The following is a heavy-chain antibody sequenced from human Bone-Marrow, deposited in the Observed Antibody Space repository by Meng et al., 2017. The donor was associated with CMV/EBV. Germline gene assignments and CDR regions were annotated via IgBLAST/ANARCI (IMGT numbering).Heavy chain of an antibody. J-gene: IGHJ3*02. CDR2: IGTAGDT. D-gene: IGHD3-3*01. Sequence: GGSLRLSCAASGFTFSSYDMHWVRQATGKGLEWVSAIGTAGDTYYPGSVKGRFTISRENAKNSLYLQMNSLRAGDTAVYYCATIEAIGPENQGDAFDIWGQGTMVTVSS. CDR1: GFTFSSYD. V-gene: IGHV3-13*01. CDR3: ATIEAIGPENQGDAFDI.